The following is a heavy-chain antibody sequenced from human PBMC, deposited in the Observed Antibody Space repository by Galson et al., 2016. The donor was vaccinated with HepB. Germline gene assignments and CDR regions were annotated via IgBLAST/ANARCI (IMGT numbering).Heavy chain of an antibody. V-gene: IGHV1-18*01. CDR1: GFSLTTYG. CDR3: ARMTGATMRVRFDP. CDR2: VSGHHGNT. D-gene: IGHD3-9*01. J-gene: IGHJ5*02. Sequence: SVKVSCKASGFSLTTYGIGWVRQAPGQGLEWMGWVSGHHGNTKYAQNFQARVTMTTDTSTNTAYLELRSLRPDDTAIYYCARMTGATMRVRFDPWGQGTLVSVSS.